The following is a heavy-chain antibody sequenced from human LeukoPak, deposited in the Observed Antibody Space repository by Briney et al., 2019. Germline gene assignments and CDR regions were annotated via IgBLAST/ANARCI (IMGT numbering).Heavy chain of an antibody. CDR3: ARDHNNYYGSGSYEGGFDY. CDR1: GYSISSGYY. J-gene: IGHJ4*02. CDR2: IYHSGST. V-gene: IGHV4-38-2*02. Sequence: SETLSLTCTVSGYSISSGYYWGWIRQPPGKGLEWIGSIYHSGSTYYNPSLKSRVTISVDTSKNQFSLKLSSVTAADTAVYYCARDHNNYYGSGSYEGGFDYWGQGTLVTVSS. D-gene: IGHD3-10*01.